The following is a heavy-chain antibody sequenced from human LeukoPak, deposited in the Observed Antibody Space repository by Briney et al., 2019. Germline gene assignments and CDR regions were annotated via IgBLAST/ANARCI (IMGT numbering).Heavy chain of an antibody. Sequence: SETLSLTCAVCGGFFRGYYWSGLRQPPGKAREWIREINHSGSTNYSTSLKSRVNISLDPSHDQSSLALRYVPAADPALLFRSRELGYCSSTSLCAFDYWGQGTLVTVSS. V-gene: IGHV4-34*01. CDR1: GGFFRGYY. D-gene: IGHD2-2*01. J-gene: IGHJ4*02. CDR2: INHSGST. CDR3: SRELGYCSSTSLCAFDY.